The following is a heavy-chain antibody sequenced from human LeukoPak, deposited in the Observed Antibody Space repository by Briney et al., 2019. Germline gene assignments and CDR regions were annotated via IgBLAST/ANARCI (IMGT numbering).Heavy chain of an antibody. CDR1: GFTFSSYA. CDR2: ISYDGSNQ. V-gene: IGHV3-30*01. D-gene: IGHD3-10*01. Sequence: GGSLRLSCAASGFTFSSYAMHWVRQAPGKGLEWVTLISYDGSNQYYADSVKGRFTISRDNSKNTLYLQMNSLRAEGTAVYYCAREVYYGSGSRKYYFDFWGQGTLVTVSS. J-gene: IGHJ4*02. CDR3: AREVYYGSGSRKYYFDF.